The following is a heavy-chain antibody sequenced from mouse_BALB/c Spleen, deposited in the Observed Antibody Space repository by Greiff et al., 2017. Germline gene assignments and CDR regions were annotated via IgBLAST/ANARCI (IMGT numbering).Heavy chain of an antibody. Sequence: EVQLVESGPGLVKPSQSLSLTCTVTGYSITSDYAWNWIQQFPGNKLEWMVYISYSGSTSYNPSLKSRISITRDTSKNQFFLQLNSVTTEDTATYYCARYYRYDGGFAYWGQGTLVTVSA. CDR1: GYSITSDYA. CDR2: ISYSGST. D-gene: IGHD2-14*01. V-gene: IGHV3-2*02. CDR3: ARYYRYDGGFAY. J-gene: IGHJ3*01.